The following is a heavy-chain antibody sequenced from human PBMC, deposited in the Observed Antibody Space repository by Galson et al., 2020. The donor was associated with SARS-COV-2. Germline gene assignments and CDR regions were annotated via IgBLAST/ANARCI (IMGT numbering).Heavy chain of an antibody. V-gene: IGHV4-4*07. J-gene: IGHJ6*02. Sequence: SETLSLTCTVSGGSISSYYWSWIRQPAGKGLEWIGRIYTSGSTNYNPSLKIRVTMSVDTSKNQFSLKLSSVTAADTAVYYCARDLTYYYGSGSYGMDVWGQGTTVTVSS. CDR1: GGSISSYY. CDR2: IYTSGST. CDR3: ARDLTYYYGSGSYGMDV. D-gene: IGHD3-10*01.